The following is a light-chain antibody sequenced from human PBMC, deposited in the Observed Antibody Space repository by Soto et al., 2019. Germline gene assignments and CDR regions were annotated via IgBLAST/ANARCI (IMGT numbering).Light chain of an antibody. V-gene: IGKV3-11*01. CDR1: QSVSSY. CDR3: EQRSNWRGVT. J-gene: IGKJ5*01. Sequence: EIVLTQSPATLSLSPGERATLSCRASQSVSSYLAWYQQKPGQAPRLLIYAASNRATGIPARFSGSRSGTDFSRTISSLEPADFAVYYCEQRSNWRGVTFGQGTRLEIK. CDR2: AAS.